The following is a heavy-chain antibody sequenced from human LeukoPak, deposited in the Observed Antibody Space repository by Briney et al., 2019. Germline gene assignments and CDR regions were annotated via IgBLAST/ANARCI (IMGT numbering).Heavy chain of an antibody. J-gene: IGHJ4*02. CDR1: GGSISSYY. D-gene: IGHD3-16*02. Sequence: SETLSLTCTVSGGSISSYYWSWIRQPPGKGLEWIGYIYYSGSTNYNPSLKSRVTIPVDTSKNQFSLKLSSVTAADTAVYYCARYVWGSYPTFEDYWGQGTLVTVSS. CDR3: ARYVWGSYPTFEDY. CDR2: IYYSGST. V-gene: IGHV4-59*01.